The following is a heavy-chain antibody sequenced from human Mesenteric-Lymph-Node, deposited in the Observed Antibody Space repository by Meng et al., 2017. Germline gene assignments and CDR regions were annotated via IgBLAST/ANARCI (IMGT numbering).Heavy chain of an antibody. V-gene: IGHV4-39*01. Sequence: QESGPGWVNPSVALSLSCSVPGGSISTSGYSGGWIRQPPGKGLEWIGSIGHSGITYYTPSLKSRVTVSIDTSKSQFSLKLTSVTAADTAVYYCVRSSGWVRTGFDPWGQGTLVTVSS. CDR1: GGSISTSGYS. D-gene: IGHD6-19*01. CDR2: IGHSGIT. CDR3: VRSSGWVRTGFDP. J-gene: IGHJ5*02.